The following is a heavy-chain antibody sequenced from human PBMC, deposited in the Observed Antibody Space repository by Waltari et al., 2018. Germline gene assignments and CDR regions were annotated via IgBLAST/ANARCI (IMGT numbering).Heavy chain of an antibody. V-gene: IGHV4-59*01. CDR1: GDSIATYQ. J-gene: IGHJ3*02. Sequence: QLQLQETGPGLVKPSETLYLACTVPGDSIATYQWSWLRQPPGKGLEWIGYMFYSGSSVTNPSLKSRVTMSVDQAKNQFSLTLTSVTAADTAVYYCARVGFCATTSSCYFYTFDIWGQGTTVTVSS. CDR2: MFYSGSS. D-gene: IGHD6-13*01. CDR3: ARVGFCATTSSCYFYTFDI.